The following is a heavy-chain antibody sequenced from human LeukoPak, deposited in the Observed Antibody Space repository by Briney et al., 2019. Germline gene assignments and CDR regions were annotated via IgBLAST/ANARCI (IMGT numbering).Heavy chain of an antibody. Sequence: PSETLSLTCAVSGGYISSSSYFWGWVRQAPGKGLEWVSIISGSGGSTYYADSVKGRFTISRDNSKNTLYLQMNSLRAEDTAVYYCAKGTKLAVAANNYFDYWGQGTLLTVSS. V-gene: IGHV3-23*01. CDR2: ISGSGGST. CDR1: GGYISSSSYF. CDR3: AKGTKLAVAANNYFDY. D-gene: IGHD2-15*01. J-gene: IGHJ4*02.